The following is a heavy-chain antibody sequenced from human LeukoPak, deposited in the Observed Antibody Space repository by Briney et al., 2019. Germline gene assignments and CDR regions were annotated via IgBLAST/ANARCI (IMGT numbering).Heavy chain of an antibody. CDR2: FSASGGGT. Sequence: GGSLRLSCAASGVTLSTYAMNWVRQAPGKGLEWVSGFSASGGGTYYADSVKGRFTIYTYNSKNTLYLQMNSLRAEDTAVYNCAKGDYYMDVWGKGTTVTVSS. J-gene: IGHJ6*03. CDR3: AKGDYYMDV. V-gene: IGHV3-23*01. CDR1: GVTLSTYA.